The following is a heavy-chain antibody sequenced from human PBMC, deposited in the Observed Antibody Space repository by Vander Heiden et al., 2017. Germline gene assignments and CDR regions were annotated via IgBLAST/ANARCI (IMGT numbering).Heavy chain of an antibody. J-gene: IGHJ4*02. V-gene: IGHV3-33*01. CDR2: IWYGGSNK. Sequence: QVQLVESGGGVVQPGRSLRLLCAASGFTFSSYGMHWVRQAPGKGLEWVAVIWYGGSNKYYADSVKGRFTISRDNSKNTLYLQINSLRAEDTAVYYCARYGGNGYFDYWGQGTLVTVSS. CDR1: GFTFSSYG. CDR3: ARYGGNGYFDY. D-gene: IGHD2-15*01.